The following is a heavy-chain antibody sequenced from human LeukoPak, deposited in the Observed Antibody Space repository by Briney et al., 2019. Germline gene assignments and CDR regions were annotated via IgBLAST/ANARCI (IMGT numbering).Heavy chain of an antibody. CDR2: MNPNRWNT. Sequence: ASVTVSCKASGYTFTNYDIHWVRQPAGQGGEWMGWMNPNRWNTGFAHKLQGRVTMTRNTSISTAYMEVRSLRSEDTAGCYCSRGVIAARLTNTFWGQGPLAIVSS. CDR1: GYTFTNYD. CDR3: SRGVIAARLTNTF. D-gene: IGHD6-6*01. J-gene: IGHJ4*02. V-gene: IGHV1-8*01.